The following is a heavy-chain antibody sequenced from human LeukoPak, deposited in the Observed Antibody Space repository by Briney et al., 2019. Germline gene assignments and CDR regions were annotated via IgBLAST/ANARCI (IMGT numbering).Heavy chain of an antibody. V-gene: IGHV3-48*03. J-gene: IGHJ4*02. Sequence: GGSLRLSCAASGFTFSSYEMNWVRQAPGKGLEWVSYISSSGSTIYYADSVKGRFTISRDNAKNSLYLQMNSLRAEDTAVYYCARGVRVVPAAQTFDYWGQGTLVTVSS. CDR2: ISSSGSTI. CDR3: ARGVRVVPAAQTFDY. D-gene: IGHD2-2*01. CDR1: GFTFSSYE.